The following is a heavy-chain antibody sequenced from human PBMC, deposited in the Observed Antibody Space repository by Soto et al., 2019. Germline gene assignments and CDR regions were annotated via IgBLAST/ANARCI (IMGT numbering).Heavy chain of an antibody. D-gene: IGHD6-13*01. CDR2: ISSSSSYI. Sequence: EVQLVESGGGLVKPGGSLRLSCAASGFTFSSYSMNWVRQAPGKGLEWVSSISSSSSYIYYEDSGKGRFTISRDNAKNTLYLQMKSLRDEDVAVYYCAREGPYSSSWTSYYYYYGRVVWGRGTTVTVSS. J-gene: IGHJ6*02. V-gene: IGHV3-21*01. CDR3: AREGPYSSSWTSYYYYYGRVV. CDR1: GFTFSSYS.